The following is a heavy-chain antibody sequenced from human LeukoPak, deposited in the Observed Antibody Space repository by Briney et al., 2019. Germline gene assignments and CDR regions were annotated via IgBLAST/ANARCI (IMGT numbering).Heavy chain of an antibody. D-gene: IGHD6-19*01. Sequence: GASVKVSCKVSGYTLTELSMHWVRQAPGQGLEWMGIINPSGGSASYAQKFQGRVTMTRDTSTSTVYMELSSLRSEDTAVYYCARDPEYSSGDDAFDIWGQGTMVTVSS. V-gene: IGHV1-46*01. CDR2: INPSGGSA. CDR1: GYTLTELS. CDR3: ARDPEYSSGDDAFDI. J-gene: IGHJ3*02.